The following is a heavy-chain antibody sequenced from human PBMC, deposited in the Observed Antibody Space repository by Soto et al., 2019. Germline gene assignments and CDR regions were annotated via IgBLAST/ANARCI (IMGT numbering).Heavy chain of an antibody. V-gene: IGHV3-15*01. Sequence: GGSLRLSCAASGFTFSNAWMSWVRQAPGKGLEWVGCIKSKTDGGTTDYAAPVKGRFTISRDDSKNTLYLQMNSLRAEDTAVYYCAKKAKGGYDFGAFDIWGQGTMVTVSS. CDR1: GFTFSNAW. D-gene: IGHD5-12*01. CDR2: IKSKTDGGTT. J-gene: IGHJ3*02. CDR3: AKKAKGGYDFGAFDI.